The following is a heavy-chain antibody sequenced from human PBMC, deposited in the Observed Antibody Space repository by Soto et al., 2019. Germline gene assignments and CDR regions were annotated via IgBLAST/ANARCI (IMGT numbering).Heavy chain of an antibody. D-gene: IGHD6-19*01. J-gene: IGHJ3*02. CDR3: ARGGGSGWLENDAFDI. CDR2: ISSSSSYI. V-gene: IGHV3-21*01. CDR1: GFTFSSYS. Sequence: GGSLRLSCAASGFTFSSYSMNWVRQAPGKGLEWVSSISSSSSYIYYADSVKGRFTISRDNAKNSLYLQMNSLRAEDTAVYYCARGGGSGWLENDAFDIWGQGTMVTVSS.